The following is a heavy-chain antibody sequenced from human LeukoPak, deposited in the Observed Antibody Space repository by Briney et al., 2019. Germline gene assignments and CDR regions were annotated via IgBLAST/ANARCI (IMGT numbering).Heavy chain of an antibody. CDR3: AKDQGSVAAAVSWLDP. V-gene: IGHV3-23*01. Sequence: GGSLRLSCAASGFTFSSYAMSWVRQAPGRGLEWVSAISGSGGSTYYADSVKGRFTISRDNSKNTLYLQMNSLRAEDTAVYYCAKDQGSVAAAVSWLDPWGQGTLVTVSS. J-gene: IGHJ5*02. CDR2: ISGSGGST. D-gene: IGHD6-13*01. CDR1: GFTFSSYA.